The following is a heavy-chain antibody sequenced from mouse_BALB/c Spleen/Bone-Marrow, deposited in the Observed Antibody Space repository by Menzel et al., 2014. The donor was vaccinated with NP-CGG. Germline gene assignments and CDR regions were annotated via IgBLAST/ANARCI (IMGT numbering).Heavy chain of an antibody. J-gene: IGHJ2*01. D-gene: IGHD1-2*01. CDR1: GYAFSAYW. CDR2: IYPGDGDT. V-gene: IGHV1-80*01. Sequence: VQLQQSGAELVRPGSSVKISCKASGYAFSAYWMNWVKQRPGQGLEWIGQIYPGDGDTNYNGKFKGKATLTADKSSSTAYMQVSSLTSEDSAVYFCTRSTATFDYWGQGTTLTVSS. CDR3: TRSTATFDY.